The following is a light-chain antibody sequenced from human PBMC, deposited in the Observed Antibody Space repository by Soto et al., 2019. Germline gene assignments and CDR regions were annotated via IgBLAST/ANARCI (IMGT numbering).Light chain of an antibody. CDR1: QSVSSSY. V-gene: IGKV3-20*01. Sequence: ENVLSQSPGPPSFSPGERATLSCRARQSVSSSYLAWYQQKPGQAPRLLIYGASSRATGIPDRFSGSGSGTDFTLTISRLEPEDFAVYYCQQYGSSPRTFGQGTKVDIK. CDR2: GAS. J-gene: IGKJ1*01. CDR3: QQYGSSPRT.